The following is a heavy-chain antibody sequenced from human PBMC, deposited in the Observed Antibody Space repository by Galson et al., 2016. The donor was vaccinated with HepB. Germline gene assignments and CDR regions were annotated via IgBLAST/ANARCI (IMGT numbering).Heavy chain of an antibody. CDR1: GFTVSGNY. V-gene: IGHV3-66*01. Sequence: SLRLSCAASGFTVSGNYMTWVRQAPGKGLEWVSLIYSGGSTYYADSVKDRFTISRDNSKNTLYLQMNSLRVEDTAVYYCARDIRFSSSWYYGMDVWGQGTTVTVSS. CDR2: IYSGGST. CDR3: ARDIRFSSSWYYGMDV. D-gene: IGHD6-13*01. J-gene: IGHJ6*02.